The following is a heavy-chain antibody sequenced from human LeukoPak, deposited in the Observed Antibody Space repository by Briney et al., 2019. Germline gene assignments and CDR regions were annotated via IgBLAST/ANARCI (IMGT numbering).Heavy chain of an antibody. J-gene: IGHJ5*02. D-gene: IGHD2-2*01. V-gene: IGHV1-18*04. CDR1: GYTFTSYG. Sequence: ASVKVSCKASGYTFTSYGISWVRQAPGQGLEWMGWISAYNGNTNYAQKLQGRVTMTTDTSTSTAYMELRGLRSDDTAVYYCARGGYCSSTSSYGRFDPWGQGTLVTVSS. CDR2: ISAYNGNT. CDR3: ARGGYCSSTSSYGRFDP.